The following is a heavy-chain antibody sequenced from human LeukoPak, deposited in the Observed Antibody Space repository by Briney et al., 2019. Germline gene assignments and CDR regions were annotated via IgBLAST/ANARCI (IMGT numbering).Heavy chain of an antibody. Sequence: PGGSLRLSCAASGFTFSSYSMNWVRQAPGKGLECVSYISSSSSTIYYADSVKGRFTISRDNAKNSLYLQMNSLRAEDTAVYYCATGKRMVRGVIIPPIDYWGQGTLVTVSS. CDR1: GFTFSSYS. D-gene: IGHD3-10*01. CDR3: ATGKRMVRGVIIPPIDY. V-gene: IGHV3-48*01. CDR2: ISSSSSTI. J-gene: IGHJ4*02.